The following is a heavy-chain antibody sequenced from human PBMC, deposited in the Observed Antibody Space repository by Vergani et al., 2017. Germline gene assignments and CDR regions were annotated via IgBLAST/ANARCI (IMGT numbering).Heavy chain of an antibody. CDR2: ISGSGGST. CDR1: GFTFSSYA. V-gene: IGHV3-23*01. D-gene: IGHD3-3*01. J-gene: IGHJ5*02. CDR3: ARGRGRITIFGVVIPPPWFDP. Sequence: EVQLLESGGGLVQPGGSLRLSCAASGFTFSSYAMSWVRQAPGKGLEWVSAISGSGGSTYYADSVKGRFTISRDNSKNTLYLQMNSLRAEDTAVYYCARGRGRITIFGVVIPPPWFDPWGQGTLVTVSS.